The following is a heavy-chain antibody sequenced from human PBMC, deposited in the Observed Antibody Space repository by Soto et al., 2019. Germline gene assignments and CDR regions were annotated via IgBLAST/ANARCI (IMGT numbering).Heavy chain of an antibody. J-gene: IGHJ6*02. CDR1: CGSLGSYY. CDR2: VFYTGRA. V-gene: IGHV4-59*01. CDR3: ARDGDGRMTTNPYYYNGMDV. D-gene: IGHD4-4*01. Sequence: ASETLSRTCIVSCGSLGSYYWSWIRQPPGKGLEWIGYVFYTGRANYNASLKSRVSISLDTSNYQFSLKLSSVTAADTAVYYCARDGDGRMTTNPYYYNGMDVWGPGTTVTVSS.